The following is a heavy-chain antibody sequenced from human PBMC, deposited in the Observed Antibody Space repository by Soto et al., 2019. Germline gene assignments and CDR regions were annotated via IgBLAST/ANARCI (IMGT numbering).Heavy chain of an antibody. Sequence: QDQLVQSGAEVKKPGASVKVSCKASGYTLTTYGIHWVRQAPGQGLEWMGYISAYNDHTNFAQKFQGRVTMTTDPSTSTAFMELRSLRSDDSAVYYCARASLDTYYFDTPDWWGQGTLVSVSS. J-gene: IGHJ4*02. D-gene: IGHD3-22*01. CDR3: ARASLDTYYFDTPDW. CDR2: ISAYNDHT. V-gene: IGHV1-18*01. CDR1: GYTLTTYG.